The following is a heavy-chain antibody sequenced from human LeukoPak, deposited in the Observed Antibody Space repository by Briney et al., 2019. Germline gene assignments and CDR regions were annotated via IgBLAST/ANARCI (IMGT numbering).Heavy chain of an antibody. CDR2: IYTSGST. CDR1: GGSISSGSYY. CDR3: ARARLAASGGHRNGFDP. Sequence: PSETLSLTCTVSGGSISSGSYYWSWIRQPAGKGLEWIGRIYTSGSTNYNPSLKSRVTISVDTSKNQFSLKLSSVTAADTAVYYCARARLAASGGHRNGFDPWGQGTLVTVSS. D-gene: IGHD6-13*01. V-gene: IGHV4-61*02. J-gene: IGHJ5*02.